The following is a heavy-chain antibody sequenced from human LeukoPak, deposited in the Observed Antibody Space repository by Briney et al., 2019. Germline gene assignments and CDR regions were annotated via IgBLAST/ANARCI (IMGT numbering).Heavy chain of an antibody. V-gene: IGHV3-30*04. Sequence: VQPGRSLRLSCAASGFTFRNYAIHWVRQAPGKGLEWVAVISYDGRNKHYPGSVKGRFTISRDISTDTLWLQMDSLRTEDTAVYYCVKGPLRGTAAAIDYWGQGTLVTVSS. CDR2: ISYDGRNK. J-gene: IGHJ4*02. D-gene: IGHD2-2*01. CDR1: GFTFRNYA. CDR3: VKGPLRGTAAAIDY.